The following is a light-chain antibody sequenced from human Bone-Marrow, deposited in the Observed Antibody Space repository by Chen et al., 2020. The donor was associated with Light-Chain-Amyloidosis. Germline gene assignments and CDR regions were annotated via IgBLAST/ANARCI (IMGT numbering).Light chain of an antibody. J-gene: IGKJ4*01. CDR3: QQYGTSPLT. V-gene: IGKV3-20*01. CDR1: QTISSNY. CDR2: GSS. Sequence: EIVLTQSPGTLSLSPGEGANLSCRASQTISSNYLTWYQQKFGQAPRLLIYGSSSRATGIPDRFTGSGSGTDFTLTINRLEPEDFARYYWQQYGTSPLTFGGGTKVEIK.